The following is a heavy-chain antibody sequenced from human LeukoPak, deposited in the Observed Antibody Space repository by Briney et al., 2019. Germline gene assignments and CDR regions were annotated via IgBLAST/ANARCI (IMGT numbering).Heavy chain of an antibody. J-gene: IGHJ4*02. D-gene: IGHD3-3*01. CDR1: GFTFSGYW. Sequence: GGSLRLSCATSGFTFSGYWMRWVRRAPGKGLEWVANIKKDGSQQIYVGSVKGRFTVSRDNTKNSMYLQMDNLRVEDSAVYYCARDLGWFRFDWWGQGTLVTVSS. V-gene: IGHV3-7*01. CDR3: ARDLGWFRFDW. CDR2: IKKDGSQQ.